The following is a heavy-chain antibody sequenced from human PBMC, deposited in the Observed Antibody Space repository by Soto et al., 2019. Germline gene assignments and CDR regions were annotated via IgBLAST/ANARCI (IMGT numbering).Heavy chain of an antibody. D-gene: IGHD5-18*01. V-gene: IGHV3-23*01. Sequence: EVQLLESGGGLVQPGGSLRLSCAASGFTFSNYVMNWVLQAPGKGLEWVSANGASGGGTYYVDSVKGRFTISRDNSKNTLYLQMNSMRAEYTAVYYCAKEGGYSPGHECFDYGGQGTLVTVSS. CDR2: NGASGGGT. J-gene: IGHJ4*02. CDR1: GFTFSNYV. CDR3: AKEGGYSPGHECFDY.